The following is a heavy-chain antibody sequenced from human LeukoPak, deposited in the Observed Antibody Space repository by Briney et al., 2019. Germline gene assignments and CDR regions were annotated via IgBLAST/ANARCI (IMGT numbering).Heavy chain of an antibody. J-gene: IGHJ2*01. V-gene: IGHV3-30*18. CDR2: ISYDGSNK. CDR3: AKERAPYSYGLNPQFDL. Sequence: GGSLRLSCAASGFTFSSYGMHWVRQAPGKGLEWVAVISYDGSNKYYADSVKGRFTISRDNSKNTLYLQMNSLRAEDTAVYYCAKERAPYSYGLNPQFDLWGRGTLVTVSS. CDR1: GFTFSSYG. D-gene: IGHD5-18*01.